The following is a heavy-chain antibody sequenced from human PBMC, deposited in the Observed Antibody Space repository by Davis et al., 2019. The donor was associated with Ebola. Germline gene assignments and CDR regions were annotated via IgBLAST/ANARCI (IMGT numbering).Heavy chain of an antibody. CDR2: ISGSGGST. CDR1: GFTFSSYA. Sequence: GESLKISCAASGFTFSSYAMSWVRQAPGKGLEWVSAISGSGGSTYYADSVKGRFTISRDNSKNTLYLQMNSLRAEDTAVYYCATTIFGGLAGVWGKGTTVTVSS. D-gene: IGHD3-3*01. J-gene: IGHJ6*04. V-gene: IGHV3-23*01. CDR3: ATTIFGGLAGV.